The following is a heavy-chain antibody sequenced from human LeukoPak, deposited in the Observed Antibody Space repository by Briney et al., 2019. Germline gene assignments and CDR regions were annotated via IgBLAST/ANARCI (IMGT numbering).Heavy chain of an antibody. D-gene: IGHD6-13*01. V-gene: IGHV3-30*18. Sequence: GGFLRLSCAASGFTFSSYGMHWVRRAPGKGLEWVAVISYDGSNKYYADSVKGRFTISRDNSKNTLYLQMNSLRAEDTAVYYCANLIAAAGRGVDIWGQGTMVTVSS. CDR1: GFTFSSYG. J-gene: IGHJ3*02. CDR3: ANLIAAAGRGVDI. CDR2: ISYDGSNK.